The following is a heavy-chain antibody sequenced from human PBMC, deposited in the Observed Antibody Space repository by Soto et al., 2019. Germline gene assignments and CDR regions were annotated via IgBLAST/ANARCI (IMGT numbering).Heavy chain of an antibody. D-gene: IGHD6-13*01. CDR2: ISSSSSTI. Sequence: GGSLRLSCAASGFTFSRYSMNWGRQAPGKGLEWVSYISSSSSTIYYADSVKGQFTISRDNAKNSLYLQMNSLRDEDTAVYYCARDLGSYSSRTSWYFDLWGRGTLVTVS. V-gene: IGHV3-48*02. CDR1: GFTFSRYS. J-gene: IGHJ2*01. CDR3: ARDLGSYSSRTSWYFDL.